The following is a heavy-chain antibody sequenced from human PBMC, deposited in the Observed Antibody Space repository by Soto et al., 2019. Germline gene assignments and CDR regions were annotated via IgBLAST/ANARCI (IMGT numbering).Heavy chain of an antibody. CDR3: ARTQYYYDSSGPLIS. J-gene: IGHJ5*02. CDR1: GGTFSSYA. V-gene: IGHV1-69*13. Sequence: SVKVSCKASGGTFSSYAISWVRQAPGQGLEWMGGIIPIFGTANYAQKFQGRVTITADESTSTAYMELSSLRSEDTAVYYCARTQYYYDSSGPLISWGQGTLVTVSS. CDR2: IIPIFGTA. D-gene: IGHD3-22*01.